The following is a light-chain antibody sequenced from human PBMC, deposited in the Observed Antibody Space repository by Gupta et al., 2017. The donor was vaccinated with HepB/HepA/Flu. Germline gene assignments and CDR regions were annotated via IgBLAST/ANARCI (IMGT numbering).Light chain of an antibody. CDR2: SNK. J-gene: IGLJ3*02. V-gene: IGLV1-44*01. Sequence: QSVLTPPPSASGTPGQRVPISCSGSSSNIGSNTVNWYQQLPGTAPKLLIYSNKQRPSGVPDRFSGSKSGTSASLAISGLQSEDEADYYCAAWDDSLNAWVFGGGTKLTVL. CDR1: SSNIGSNT. CDR3: AAWDDSLNAWV.